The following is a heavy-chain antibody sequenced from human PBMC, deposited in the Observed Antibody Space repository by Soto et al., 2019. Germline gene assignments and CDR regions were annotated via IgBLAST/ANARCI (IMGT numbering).Heavy chain of an antibody. Sequence: QVQLVQSGAEVKEPGASVKVSCKASGYTFSTYAMHWVRQAPGQRLEWMGWINAGNDNTKYAQKLQGRVTITRDTSATTAYMEQSSLRSEGTAVYYCARDRVKATALGPLSYYYGMDFWGQGTTVTVAS. D-gene: IGHD5-18*01. V-gene: IGHV1-3*01. J-gene: IGHJ6*02. CDR1: GYTFSTYA. CDR3: ARDRVKATALGPLSYYYGMDF. CDR2: INAGNDNT.